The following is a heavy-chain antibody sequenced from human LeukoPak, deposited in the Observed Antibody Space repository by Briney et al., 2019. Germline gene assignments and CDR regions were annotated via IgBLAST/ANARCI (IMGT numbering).Heavy chain of an antibody. CDR3: ARPDCSGGSCNFDY. Sequence: GGALKISCKGSGYSFTSYWIGWVRPMPGKGVEWMGIIYPGDSDTRYSPSFQGQVTISADKPISTAYLQWSSLKASDTAMYYCARPDCSGGSCNFDYWGQGTLVTVSS. CDR2: IYPGDSDT. V-gene: IGHV5-51*01. J-gene: IGHJ4*02. CDR1: GYSFTSYW. D-gene: IGHD2-15*01.